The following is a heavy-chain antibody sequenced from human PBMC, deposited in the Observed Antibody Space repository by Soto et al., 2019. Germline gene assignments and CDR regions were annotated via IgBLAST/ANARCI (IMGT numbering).Heavy chain of an antibody. J-gene: IGHJ6*02. CDR2: IIPIFGTA. V-gene: IGHV1-69*06. CDR1: GGTFSSYA. D-gene: IGHD3-9*01. Sequence: GASVKVSCKASGGTFSSYAISWVRPAPGQGLEWMGGIIPIFGTANYAQKFQGRVTITADKSTSTAYMELSSLKSEDTGVYYCARGTAYYDILTGYWSGMDVWGQGTTVTVSS. CDR3: ARGTAYYDILTGYWSGMDV.